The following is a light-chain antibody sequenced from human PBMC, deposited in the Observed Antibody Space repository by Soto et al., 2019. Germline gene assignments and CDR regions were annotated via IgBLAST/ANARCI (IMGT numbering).Light chain of an antibody. CDR1: SSDVGGYDY. CDR3: SSYTSSSTDV. J-gene: IGLJ1*01. Sequence: QSVLSQPASVSGSPGQSITISCTGTSSDVGGYDYVSWYQHDPGKAPKLTIYEVSNRPSGVSNRFSGSKSGNTASLTISGLQAEDEAEYYCSSYTSSSTDVFGTGTKVTVL. V-gene: IGLV2-14*01. CDR2: EVS.